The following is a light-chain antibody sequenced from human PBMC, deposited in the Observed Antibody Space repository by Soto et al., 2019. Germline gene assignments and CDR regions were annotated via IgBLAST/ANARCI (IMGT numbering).Light chain of an antibody. CDR3: QSYDSSLGGWV. J-gene: IGLJ3*02. Sequence: QSALTQPPSVSGAPGQRVTISCTGSNSNIGAGYDVHWYQHLPGTAPKLLIYTNSNRPSGVPDRFSGSKSGTSASLAITGLQAEDEADYYCQSYDSSLGGWVLGGGTQLTVL. CDR1: NSNIGAGYD. V-gene: IGLV1-40*01. CDR2: TNS.